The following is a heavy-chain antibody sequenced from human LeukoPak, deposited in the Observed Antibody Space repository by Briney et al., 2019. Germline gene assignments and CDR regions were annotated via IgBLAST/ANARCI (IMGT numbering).Heavy chain of an antibody. CDR2: INWNGDRT. CDR1: GFTFHGYD. D-gene: IGHD3-10*01. J-gene: IGHJ4*02. CDR3: ARRDYYGSGSPDF. V-gene: IGHV3-20*04. Sequence: GGSLRLSCAASGFTFHGYDMSWVRQSPGKGLEWVSGINWNGDRTGYADSVKGRFTISRDNAKKSLYLQMNSLRAEDTALYYCARRDYYGSGSPDFWGQGTLVTVSS.